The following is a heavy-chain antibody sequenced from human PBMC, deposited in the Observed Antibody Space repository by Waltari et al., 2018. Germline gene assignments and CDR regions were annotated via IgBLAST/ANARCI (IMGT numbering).Heavy chain of an antibody. D-gene: IGHD3-10*01. J-gene: IGHJ5*02. Sequence: QVQLQESGPGLVKPSETLSLTCAVYGGSFSGYYWSWISQPPGKGLEWIGEINHSGSTNYNPSLKSRVTISVDTSKNQFSLKLSSVTAADTAVYYCARGRQMVRGVIIKGRGTFWFDPWGQGTLVTVSS. CDR2: INHSGST. CDR1: GGSFSGYY. CDR3: ARGRQMVRGVIIKGRGTFWFDP. V-gene: IGHV4-34*01.